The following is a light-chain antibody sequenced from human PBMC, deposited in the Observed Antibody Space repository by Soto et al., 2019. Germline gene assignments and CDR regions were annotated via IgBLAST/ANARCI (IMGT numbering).Light chain of an antibody. V-gene: IGLV2-11*01. CDR1: SSDVGGYNY. CDR3: CSYAGGPVV. Sequence: QSALTQPRSVSGSPGQSVTISCTGTSSDVGGYNYVSWYQQLPGKAPEVMIYDVNKRPPGVPDRFSGSRSGNTASLTISGLQPGDEAYYYCCSYAGGPVVFGGGTKVTVL. J-gene: IGLJ3*02. CDR2: DVN.